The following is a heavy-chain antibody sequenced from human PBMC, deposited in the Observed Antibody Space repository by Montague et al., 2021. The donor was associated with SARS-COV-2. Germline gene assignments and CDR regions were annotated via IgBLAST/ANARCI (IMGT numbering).Heavy chain of an antibody. D-gene: IGHD4-23*01. J-gene: IGHJ4*02. V-gene: IGHV3-21*01. CDR3: ARPDTNDYGGNLDY. CDR1: GFAFSSYS. CDR2: ISSSRSSYNYT. Sequence: SLRLSCAASGFAFSSYSMHWVRQAPGKGLEWVSSISSSRSSYNYTYYADSVKSRFTIYRDNAKNPQYLHMDSVRAEDTAVYYCARPDTNDYGGNLDYWGRGTLVTVSS.